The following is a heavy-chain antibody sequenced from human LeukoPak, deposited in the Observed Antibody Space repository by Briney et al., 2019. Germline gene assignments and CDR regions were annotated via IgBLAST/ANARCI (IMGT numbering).Heavy chain of an antibody. CDR1: GGSVNSGAYY. Sequence: SETLSLTCTVSGGSVNSGAYYWSWIRQCPGKGLEWIGQIFFTGRTDYNPSLKGRLSISIDTSKNQFSMELSSVTVADTATYYCARDRASGMDFWGQGTLVTVSS. D-gene: IGHD3-10*01. CDR3: ARDRASGMDF. V-gene: IGHV4-31*03. J-gene: IGHJ4*02. CDR2: IFFTGRT.